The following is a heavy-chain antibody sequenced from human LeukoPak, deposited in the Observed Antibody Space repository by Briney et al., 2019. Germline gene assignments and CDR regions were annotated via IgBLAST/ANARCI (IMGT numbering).Heavy chain of an antibody. D-gene: IGHD2-2*01. CDR1: GFTVSSNY. CDR2: ISGSGGST. J-gene: IGHJ4*02. Sequence: PGGSLRLSCAASGFTVSSNYMSRVRQAPGKGLEWVSAISGSGGSTYYADSVKGRFTISRDNSKNTLYLQMNSLRAEDTAVYYCAKTGTIVVVPDYWGQGTLVTVSS. CDR3: AKTGTIVVVPDY. V-gene: IGHV3-23*01.